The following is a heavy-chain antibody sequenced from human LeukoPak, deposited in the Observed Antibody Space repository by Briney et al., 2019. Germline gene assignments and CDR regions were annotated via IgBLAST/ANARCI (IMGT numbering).Heavy chain of an antibody. J-gene: IGHJ5*02. CDR2: IYTSGST. Sequence: SETLSLTCTVSGGSISSYYWSWIRQPAGKGLEWIGRIYTSGSTNYSPSLKSRVTMSVDTSKNQFSLKLSSVTAADTAVYYCARDQVVVVPAGMGRDYNWFDPWGPGTLVTVSS. D-gene: IGHD2-2*01. CDR3: ARDQVVVVPAGMGRDYNWFDP. V-gene: IGHV4-4*07. CDR1: GGSISSYY.